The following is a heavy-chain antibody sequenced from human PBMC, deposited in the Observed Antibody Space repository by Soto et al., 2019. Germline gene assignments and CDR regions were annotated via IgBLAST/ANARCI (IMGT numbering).Heavy chain of an antibody. J-gene: IGHJ4*02. Sequence: GGSLRLSCATYGFTFNSAWMSWVRQAPGKGLEWVGRIKGEADGGTTDYAAPVKGRITISRDHSKDTLYLQMNSLKTEDTAVYYCTTGLSNGYYNFDYWGQATPVTVAS. V-gene: IGHV3-15*01. CDR1: GFTFNSAW. CDR2: IKGEADGGTT. CDR3: TTGLSNGYYNFDY. D-gene: IGHD3-22*01.